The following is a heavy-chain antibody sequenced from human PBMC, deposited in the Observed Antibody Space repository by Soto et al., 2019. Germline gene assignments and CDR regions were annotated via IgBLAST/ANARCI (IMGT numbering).Heavy chain of an antibody. CDR1: GYSFTSYW. D-gene: IGHD6-13*01. Sequence: GESLKISCKGSGYSFTSYWIGWVRQMPGKGLEWMGIIYPGDSDTRYSPSFQGQVTISADKSISTAYLQWSSLKASDTAMYYCARGSIASTCPPSGPYYYYYGMDVWGQGTTVTVSS. V-gene: IGHV5-51*01. J-gene: IGHJ6*02. CDR3: ARGSIASTCPPSGPYYYYYGMDV. CDR2: IYPGDSDT.